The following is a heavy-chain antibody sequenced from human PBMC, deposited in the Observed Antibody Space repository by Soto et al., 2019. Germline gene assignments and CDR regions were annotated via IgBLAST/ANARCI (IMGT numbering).Heavy chain of an antibody. Sequence: QVQLVESGGGAAQPGTSLTLSCAASGFSFGAYGMHWVRQAPGKGLEWVAVVSADGNRQLYADSVRGRFTISRDNSKNTLHPHMNRLRSDDTAMYYCAKVSVGYVDPNLGLAEAYWGQGARVTVSS. CDR2: VSADGNRQ. D-gene: IGHD3-16*01. CDR1: GFSFGAYG. J-gene: IGHJ4*02. CDR3: AKVSVGYVDPNLGLAEAY. V-gene: IGHV3-30*18.